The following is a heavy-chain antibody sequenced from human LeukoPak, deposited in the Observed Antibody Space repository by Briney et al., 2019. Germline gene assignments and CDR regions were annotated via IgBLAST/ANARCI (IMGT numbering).Heavy chain of an antibody. V-gene: IGHV4-4*02. CDR3: AREGQRYDSSGYYSFDY. D-gene: IGHD3-22*01. CDR1: GGSISSSNW. J-gene: IGHJ4*02. Sequence: SGTLSLTCAVSGGSISSSNWWSWVRQPPGKGLEWIGEIYHSGTTNYNPSLKSRVTISVDKSKNQFSLKLTSVTAADTAVYYCAREGQRYDSSGYYSFDYWGQGTLVTVSS. CDR2: IYHSGTT.